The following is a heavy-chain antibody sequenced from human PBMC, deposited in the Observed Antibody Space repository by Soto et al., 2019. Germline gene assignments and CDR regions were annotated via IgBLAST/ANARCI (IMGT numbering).Heavy chain of an antibody. V-gene: IGHV4-34*01. CDR2: INHSGST. J-gene: IGHJ5*02. CDR1: GGSFSGYY. CDR3: ARRARIVVAGGFDP. Sequence: QVQLQQWGAGLLKPSETLSLTCAVYGGSFSGYYWSWIRQPPGKGLEWIGEINHSGSTNYNPSLKSRVTISVDTSKNQFSLKLSSVTAADTAVYSCARRARIVVAGGFDPWGQGTLVTVSS. D-gene: IGHD3-22*01.